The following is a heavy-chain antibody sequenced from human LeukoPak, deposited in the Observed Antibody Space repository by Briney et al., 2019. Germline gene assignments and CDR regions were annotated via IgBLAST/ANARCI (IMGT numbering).Heavy chain of an antibody. CDR1: GFAFGTYN. Sequence: GGSLRLSCAASGFAFGTYNMNWVRQAPGKGLEWISYISSRSTTIYHADSVKGRFTISRDNDKNSLYLHMNSLRAEDTAMYYCARDRYYDFWSAYYFDYWGQGTLVTVSS. D-gene: IGHD3-3*01. V-gene: IGHV3-48*01. J-gene: IGHJ4*02. CDR2: ISSRSTTI. CDR3: ARDRYYDFWSAYYFDY.